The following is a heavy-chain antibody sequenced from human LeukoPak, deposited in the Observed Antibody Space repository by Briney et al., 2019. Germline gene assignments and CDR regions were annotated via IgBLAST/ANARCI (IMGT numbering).Heavy chain of an antibody. Sequence: GESLKISCKGSGYXFTTCWIGWVRQMPGKGLEWMGIIYPGDSDTRYSPSFQGQVTISADKSISTAYLQWSSLRASDTATYYCARRVYSSSWEKFDYWGQGTLVTVSS. CDR3: ARRVYSSSWEKFDY. J-gene: IGHJ4*02. CDR2: IYPGDSDT. D-gene: IGHD6-13*01. CDR1: GYXFTTCW. V-gene: IGHV5-51*01.